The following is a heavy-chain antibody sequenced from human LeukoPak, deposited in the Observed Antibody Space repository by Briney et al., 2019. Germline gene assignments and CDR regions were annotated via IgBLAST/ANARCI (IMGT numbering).Heavy chain of an antibody. CDR3: AGCGGDCYSPDS. CDR2: ISTDGTST. D-gene: IGHD2-21*01. CDR1: GFTFSSYW. Sequence: GGSLRLSCAASGFTFSSYWMHWVRQAPGEGLVWVSRISTDGTSTSYADSVKGRFTISRDNAKNTLYLQMNSLRAEDTAVYYCAGCGGDCYSPDSWGQGALVTVSS. J-gene: IGHJ4*02. V-gene: IGHV3-74*01.